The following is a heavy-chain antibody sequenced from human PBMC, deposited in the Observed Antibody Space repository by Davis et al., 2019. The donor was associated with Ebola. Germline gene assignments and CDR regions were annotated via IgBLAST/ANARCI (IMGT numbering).Heavy chain of an antibody. V-gene: IGHV1-8*01. D-gene: IGHD2-2*02. CDR2: MNPNSGNT. CDR1: GYTFTSYD. J-gene: IGHJ6*03. CDR3: ARDPNRYCSSTSCYNLYYYYYMDV. Sequence: ASVKVSCKASGYTFTSYDINWVRQATGQGLEWMGWMNPNSGNTGYAQKFQGRVTMTRNTSISTAYMELSSLRSEDTAVYYCARDPNRYCSSTSCYNLYYYYYMDVWGKGTTVSVSS.